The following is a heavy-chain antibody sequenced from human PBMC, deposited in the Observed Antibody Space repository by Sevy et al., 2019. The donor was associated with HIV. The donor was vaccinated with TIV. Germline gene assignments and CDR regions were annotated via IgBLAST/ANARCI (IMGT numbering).Heavy chain of an antibody. D-gene: IGHD2-15*01. Sequence: LSLTCTVSGDSIGNNYWSWIRQPPGKGLEWIGYFYYSGRTNYNPSLKSRVTISADTSKNQFSLKVISVTAADTAVYFCASCSPGYYYAMDVWGQGTTVTVSS. CDR3: ASCSPGYYYAMDV. J-gene: IGHJ6*02. CDR1: GDSIGNNY. CDR2: FYYSGRT. V-gene: IGHV4-59*01.